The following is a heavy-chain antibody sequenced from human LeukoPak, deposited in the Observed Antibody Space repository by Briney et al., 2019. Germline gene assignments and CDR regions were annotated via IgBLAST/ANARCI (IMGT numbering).Heavy chain of an antibody. D-gene: IGHD3-22*01. V-gene: IGHV4-39*01. Sequence: PSETLSLTCTVSGGSTSSSSYYWGWIRQPPGKGLEWIGNIYYTGRTYYNPSLKSRVTISVDTSRNQFSLKLSSVSAADTAVYYCARLYYYDSSGPPLWGRGTLVTVSS. CDR3: ARLYYYDSSGPPL. CDR1: GGSTSSSSYY. J-gene: IGHJ4*02. CDR2: IYYTGRT.